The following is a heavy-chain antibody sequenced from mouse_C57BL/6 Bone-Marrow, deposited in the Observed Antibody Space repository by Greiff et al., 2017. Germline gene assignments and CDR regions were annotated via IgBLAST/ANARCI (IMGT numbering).Heavy chain of an antibody. Sequence: VQLQQPGAELVKPGASVTLSCKASGYTFTSYWMHWVKQRPGQGLEWIGMIHPNSGSTNYNEKFKSKATLTVDKSSSTAYMQLSSLTSEDSAVYYCARKDYGSSYLFAYWGQGTLVTVSA. CDR3: ARKDYGSSYLFAY. CDR1: GYTFTSYW. CDR2: IHPNSGST. J-gene: IGHJ3*01. D-gene: IGHD1-1*01. V-gene: IGHV1-64*01.